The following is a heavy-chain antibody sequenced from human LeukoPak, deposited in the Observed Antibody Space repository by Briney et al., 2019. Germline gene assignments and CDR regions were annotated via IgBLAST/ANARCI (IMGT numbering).Heavy chain of an antibody. D-gene: IGHD1-26*01. CDR2: INPSGGST. CDR1: GYTFTSCY. CDR3: ARARVGATTQRYFDY. Sequence: GASVEVSCKASGYTFTSCYMHWVRQAPGQGLEWMGIINPSGGSTSYAQKFQGRVTMTRDMSTSTVYMELSSLRSEDTAVYYCARARVGATTQRYFDYWGLGTLVTVSS. V-gene: IGHV1-46*01. J-gene: IGHJ4*02.